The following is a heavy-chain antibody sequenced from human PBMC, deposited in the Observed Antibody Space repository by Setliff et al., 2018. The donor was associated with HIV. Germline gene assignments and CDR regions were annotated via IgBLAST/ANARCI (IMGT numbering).Heavy chain of an antibody. CDR2: INPSGGST. CDR1: GYNFTFYS. J-gene: IGHJ4*02. CDR3: ARVGDGYNSFDY. Sequence: ASEKVSCKASGYNFTFYSIHWVRQAPGHGLEWMGIINPSGGSTSYSQKFQGRVTMTRDTSTSTVYMELNSLRSEDTAVYYCARVGDGYNSFDYWGQGTLVTVS. V-gene: IGHV1-46*01. D-gene: IGHD5-12*01.